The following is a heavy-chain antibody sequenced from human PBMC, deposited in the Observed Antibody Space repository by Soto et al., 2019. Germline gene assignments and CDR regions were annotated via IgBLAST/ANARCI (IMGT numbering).Heavy chain of an antibody. J-gene: IGHJ4*02. CDR3: ARDLGVRGGTFDY. CDR2: INPNSGGT. V-gene: IGHV1-2*04. D-gene: IGHD3-10*01. Sequence: ASVRVSCKASGCTFTGYYMHWVRQAPGQGLEWMGWINPNSGGTNYAQKFQGWVTMTRDTSISTAYMELSRLRSDDTAVYYCARDLGVRGGTFDYWGQGTLVTVSS. CDR1: GCTFTGYY.